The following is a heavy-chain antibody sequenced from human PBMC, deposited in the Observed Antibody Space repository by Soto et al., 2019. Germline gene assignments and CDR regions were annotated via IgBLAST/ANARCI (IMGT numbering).Heavy chain of an antibody. J-gene: IGHJ4*02. D-gene: IGHD3-22*01. V-gene: IGHV4-4*02. CDR3: ASLVYDSRLTYLYFDS. Sequence: PSETLSLTCDVSGVSISSGNWWSWVRQSPEKGLEWMGGGDNGGSVNDHPCLERRVTISVERSKNQFSLRLSTVTAADTAKYYCASLVYDSRLTYLYFDSWGPGILVTVSS. CDR2: GDNGGSV. CDR1: GVSISSGNW.